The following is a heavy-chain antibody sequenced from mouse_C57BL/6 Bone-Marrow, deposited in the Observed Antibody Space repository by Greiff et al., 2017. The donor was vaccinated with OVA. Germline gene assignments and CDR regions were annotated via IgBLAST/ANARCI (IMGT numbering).Heavy chain of an antibody. V-gene: IGHV5-2*01. CDR3: ARHGGYDPFAY. J-gene: IGHJ3*01. Sequence: VQLQQSGGGLVQPGESLKLSCESNEYEFPSHDMSWVRKTPEKRLELVAAINSDGGSTYYPDTMERRFIISRDNTKKTLYLQMSSLLAEDTALYYCARHGGYDPFAYWGQGTLVTVSA. D-gene: IGHD2-3*01. CDR1: EYEFPSHD. CDR2: INSDGGST.